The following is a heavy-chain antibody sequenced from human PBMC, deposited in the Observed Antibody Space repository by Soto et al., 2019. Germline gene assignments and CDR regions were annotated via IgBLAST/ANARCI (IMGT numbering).Heavy chain of an antibody. Sequence: ASVKVSCKASGYTFTSYDINWVRQATGQGLEWMGWMNPNSGNTGYAQKFQGRVTMTRNTSISTAYMELSSLRSEDPAVYYCARAEGYYDFWSGYYLHVGDWGYYYYYMDVWGKGTTVTVSS. V-gene: IGHV1-8*01. D-gene: IGHD3-3*01. J-gene: IGHJ6*03. CDR1: GYTFTSYD. CDR3: ARAEGYYDFWSGYYLHVGDWGYYYYYMDV. CDR2: MNPNSGNT.